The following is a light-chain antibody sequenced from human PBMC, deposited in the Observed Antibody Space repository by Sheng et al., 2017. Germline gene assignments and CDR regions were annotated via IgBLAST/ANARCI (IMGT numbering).Light chain of an antibody. CDR1: QNIGSS. CDR2: FAS. J-gene: IGKJ2*01. CDR3: HQSRDLPYT. Sequence: EIVLTQSPDFQSVTPKEKVTITCRASQNIGSSLHWFQQKPDQSPKLLIKFASQSFSGVPSRFSGSGSGTDFTLTINRLEAEDAATYYCHQSRDLPYTFGQGTKLEIK. V-gene: IGKV6-21*01.